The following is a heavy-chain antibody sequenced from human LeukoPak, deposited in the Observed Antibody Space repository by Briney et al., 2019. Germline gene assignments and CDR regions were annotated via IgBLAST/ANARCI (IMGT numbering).Heavy chain of an antibody. D-gene: IGHD1-26*01. V-gene: IGHV3-66*01. CDR3: ARGGVGAPYYFDY. CDR1: GFTVSSNY. Sequence: GGSLRLSCAASGFTVSSNYMSWVRQPPGKGLEWVSVIYSGGSTYYADSVKGRFTISRDNSKNTLYLQMSSLRAEDTAVYYCARGGVGAPYYFDYWGQGTLVTVSS. CDR2: IYSGGST. J-gene: IGHJ4*02.